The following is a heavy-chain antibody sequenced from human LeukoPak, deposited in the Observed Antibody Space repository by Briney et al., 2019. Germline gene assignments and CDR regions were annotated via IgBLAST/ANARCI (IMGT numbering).Heavy chain of an antibody. J-gene: IGHJ5*01. D-gene: IGHD2-15*01. Sequence: ASVKVSCKASGYTFTGYYMHWVRPAPGQGLEWMGWINPNSGGTNYAQKFQGRVTMTRDTSISTAYMELSRLRSDDTAVYYCARKVVVVVASWNWFDPWGEGTLVTVSS. CDR2: INPNSGGT. V-gene: IGHV1-2*02. CDR1: GYTFTGYY. CDR3: ARKVVVVVASWNWFDP.